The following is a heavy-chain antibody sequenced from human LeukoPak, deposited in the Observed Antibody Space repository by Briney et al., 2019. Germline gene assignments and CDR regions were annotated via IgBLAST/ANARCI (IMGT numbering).Heavy chain of an antibody. J-gene: IGHJ4*02. D-gene: IGHD6-13*01. CDR3: ARHIPGYSSSLGY. V-gene: IGHV3-53*01. CDR1: GFTVSNNY. Sequence: GGSLRLSCAASGFTVSNNYMSWVRQAPGKALDWVSVVYSAGSTYYADSVKGRFTISRDNSKNTLYLQMNSLRAEDTAVYYCARHIPGYSSSLGYWGQGTLVTVSS. CDR2: VYSAGST.